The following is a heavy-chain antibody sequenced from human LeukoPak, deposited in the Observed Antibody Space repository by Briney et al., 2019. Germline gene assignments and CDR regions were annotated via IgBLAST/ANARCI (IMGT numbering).Heavy chain of an antibody. J-gene: IGHJ4*02. D-gene: IGHD6-13*01. CDR1: GFTFSNYA. V-gene: IGHV3-23*01. CDR3: AKAAATGSGYYFEY. Sequence: GGSLRLSCTVSGFTFSNYATSWVRQAPGKGLEWVSTITGSGGNAYYADSVKGRFTIPRDNSKSTLYLQMNSLRPEDAAVYYCAKAAATGSGYYFEYWGQGALVTVSS. CDR2: ITGSGGNA.